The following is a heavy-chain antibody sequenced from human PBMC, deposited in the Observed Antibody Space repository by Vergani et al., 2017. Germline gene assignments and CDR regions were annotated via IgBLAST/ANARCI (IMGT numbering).Heavy chain of an antibody. J-gene: IGHJ4*02. Sequence: EVQLLESGGGLVQPGGSLRLSCAASGFTFSSYAMSWVRQAPGKGLEWVSAISGSGGSTYYADSVKGRFTISRDNSKNTLYLQMNSLRAEDKAVYYCAKDLWDGDYPVRSAYFDYWGQGTLVTVSS. D-gene: IGHD4-17*01. CDR3: AKDLWDGDYPVRSAYFDY. CDR2: ISGSGGST. V-gene: IGHV3-23*01. CDR1: GFTFSSYA.